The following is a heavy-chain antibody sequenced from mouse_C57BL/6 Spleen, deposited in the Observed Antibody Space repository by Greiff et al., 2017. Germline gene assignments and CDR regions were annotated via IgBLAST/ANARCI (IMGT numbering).Heavy chain of an antibody. CDR1: GYTFTSYW. CDR2: IYPSDSET. Sequence: QVQLQQPGAELVRPGSSVKLSCKASGYTFTSYWMDWVKQRPGQGLELIGNIYPSDSETHYNQKFKDKATLTVDKSSSTAYMQLSSLTSEDSAVYYCATGYYGSSGGWFAYWGQGTLVTVSA. D-gene: IGHD1-1*01. V-gene: IGHV1-61*01. J-gene: IGHJ3*01. CDR3: ATGYYGSSGGWFAY.